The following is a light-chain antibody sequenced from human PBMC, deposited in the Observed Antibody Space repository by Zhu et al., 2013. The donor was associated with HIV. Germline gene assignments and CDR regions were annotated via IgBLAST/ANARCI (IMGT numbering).Light chain of an antibody. J-gene: IGLJ2*01. CDR2: GNT. CDR1: SSNIGAGYD. Sequence: QSVLTQPPSVSGAPGQRVTISCTGSSSNIGAGYDVHWYQHLPGTAPKLLIYGNTNRPSGVPDRFSGSKSGTSASLAISGLQSEDEADYYCAAWDDTLSGHVVFGGGTKVTVL. V-gene: IGLV1-40*01. CDR3: AAWDDTLSGHVV.